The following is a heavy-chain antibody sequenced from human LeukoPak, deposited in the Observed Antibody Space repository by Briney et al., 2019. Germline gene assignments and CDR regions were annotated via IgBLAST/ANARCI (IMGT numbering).Heavy chain of an antibody. D-gene: IGHD5-12*01. CDR2: ISSSGSTI. J-gene: IGHJ6*02. CDR1: GFTFSDYY. V-gene: IGHV3-11*01. Sequence: GSLRLSCAASGFTFSDYYMSWIRKAPGKGLEWVSYISSSGSTIYYADSVKGRFTISRDNAKNSLYLQMNSLRAEDTAVYYCAASMVATIYYYYGMDVWGQGTTVTVSS. CDR3: AASMVATIYYYYGMDV.